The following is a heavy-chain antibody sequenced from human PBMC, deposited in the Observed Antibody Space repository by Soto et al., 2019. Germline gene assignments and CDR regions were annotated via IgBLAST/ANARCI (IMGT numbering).Heavy chain of an antibody. J-gene: IGHJ4*02. V-gene: IGHV3-23*01. CDR3: VRAIGADFFDY. CDR2: ISDNGANT. CDR1: GFTFSNYA. Sequence: EVQMLESGGGVVRPGGSLRLSCIASGFTFSNYAMSWVRQAPGKGLEWVSTISDNGANTFIGDSMKDHFDISRDNSKNTVFLHLSTVRAEDTAIYYCVRAIGADFFDYWGQGTPVTVSS. D-gene: IGHD6-25*01.